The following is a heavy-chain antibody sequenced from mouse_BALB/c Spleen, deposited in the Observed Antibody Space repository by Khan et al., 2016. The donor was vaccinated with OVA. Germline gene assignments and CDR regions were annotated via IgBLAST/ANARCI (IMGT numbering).Heavy chain of an antibody. J-gene: IGHJ3*01. CDR2: INTYTGEP. Sequence: QIQLVQSGPELKKPGETVKISCKASGYTFTNYGMIWVKQAPGKGLRWMGWINTYTGEPTYADDFKGRFAFSLETSAITAYLQINNLKNEDTATYFCARGRAGAYWGQGTLVTVSA. V-gene: IGHV9-3-1*01. CDR1: GYTFTNYG. D-gene: IGHD3-3*01. CDR3: ARGRAGAY.